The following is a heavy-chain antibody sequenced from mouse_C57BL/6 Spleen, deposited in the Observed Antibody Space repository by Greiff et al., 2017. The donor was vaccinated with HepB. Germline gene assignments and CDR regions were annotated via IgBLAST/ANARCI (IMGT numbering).Heavy chain of an antibody. CDR2: IYPGDGDT. V-gene: IGHV1-82*01. CDR1: GYAFSSSW. CDR3: ARDYYCSSPYFDY. J-gene: IGHJ2*01. Sequence: QVQLQQSGPELVKPGASVKISCKASGYAFSSSWMNWVKQRPGKGLEWIGRIYPGDGDTNYNGKFKGKATLTADKSSSTAYMQLSSLTSEDSAVYFCARDYYCSSPYFDYWGQGTTLTVSS. D-gene: IGHD1-1*01.